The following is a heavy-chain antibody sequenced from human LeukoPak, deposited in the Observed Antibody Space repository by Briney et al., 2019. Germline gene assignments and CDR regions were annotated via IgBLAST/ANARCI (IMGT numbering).Heavy chain of an antibody. J-gene: IGHJ4*02. CDR1: GGSFSGYY. CDR3: ARGKGGYFDY. D-gene: IGHD3-16*01. Sequence: SETLSLTCGVSGGSFSGYYWSWIRQPPGKGLEWIGEINHSGSTNYNPSLKSRVTISVDTSKNQFSLKLSSVTAADTAVYYCARGKGGYFDYWGQGTLVTVSS. V-gene: IGHV4-34*01. CDR2: INHSGST.